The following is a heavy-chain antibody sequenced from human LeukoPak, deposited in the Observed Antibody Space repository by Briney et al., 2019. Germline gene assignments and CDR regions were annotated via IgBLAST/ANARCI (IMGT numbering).Heavy chain of an antibody. CDR2: ISYIGST. CDR1: ADFFSSHY. CDR3: ARDLVTVTKGFDI. J-gene: IGHJ3*02. V-gene: IGHV4-59*11. D-gene: IGHD4-17*01. Sequence: SETLSLTCAVSADFFSSHYWTWIRQPPGKGLEWIGYISYIGSTNYNPSLKSRVTISIDTSKNQFSLKPTSVTAADTAVYYCARDLVTVTKGFDIWGQGTMVSVSS.